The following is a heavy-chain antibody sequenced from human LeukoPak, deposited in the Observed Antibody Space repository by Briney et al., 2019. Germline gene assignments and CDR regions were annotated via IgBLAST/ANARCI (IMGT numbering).Heavy chain of an antibody. CDR1: GYTLTELS. V-gene: IGHV1-24*01. Sequence: ASVKVSCKVSGYTLTELSMHWVRQAPGKGLEWMGGFDPEDGETIYAQKFQGRVTMTEDTSTDTAYMELSSLRSEDTVVYYCATVSQWGPPGGLSDYYYYMDVWGKGTTVTVSS. J-gene: IGHJ6*03. D-gene: IGHD1-26*01. CDR2: FDPEDGET. CDR3: ATVSQWGPPGGLSDYYYYMDV.